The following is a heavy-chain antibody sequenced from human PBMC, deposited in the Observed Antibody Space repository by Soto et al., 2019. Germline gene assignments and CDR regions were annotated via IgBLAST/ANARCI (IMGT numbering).Heavy chain of an antibody. V-gene: IGHV1-69*13. J-gene: IGHJ6*02. CDR2: IIPIFGTA. Sequence: SVEVSCKASGGTFSSYAISWVRQAPGQGLEWMGGIIPIFGTANYAQKFQGRVTITADESTSTAYMELSSLRSEDTAVYYCARGXNTMVRGVIPPLYGMDVWGQGTTVTVSS. CDR3: ARGXNTMVRGVIPPLYGMDV. D-gene: IGHD3-10*01. CDR1: GGTFSSYA.